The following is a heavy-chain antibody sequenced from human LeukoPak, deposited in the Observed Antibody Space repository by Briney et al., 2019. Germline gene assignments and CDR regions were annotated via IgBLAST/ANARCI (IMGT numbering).Heavy chain of an antibody. CDR3: ARAIGQLWTPPDY. CDR1: GFTFSSYE. CDR2: ISSSGSTI. D-gene: IGHD5-18*01. J-gene: IGHJ4*02. Sequence: PGGSLRLSCAASGFTFSSYEMNWVRQVPGKGLDWVSDISSSGSTIYYADSVKGRFTISRDNAKNSLYLQMNSLRAEDTAVYYCARAIGQLWTPPDYWGQGTLVTISS. V-gene: IGHV3-48*03.